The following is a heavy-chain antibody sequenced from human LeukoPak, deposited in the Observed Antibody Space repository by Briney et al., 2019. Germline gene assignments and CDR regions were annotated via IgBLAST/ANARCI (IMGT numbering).Heavy chain of an antibody. CDR3: AGRTVATLKY. J-gene: IGHJ4*02. CDR2: IYHSGST. CDR1: GGSFSGYY. D-gene: IGHD5-12*01. Sequence: SETLSLTCAVYGGSFSGYYWSWIRQPPGKGLEWIGEIYHSGSTNYNPSLKSRVTISVDKSKTQFSLKLSSVTAADTAVYYCAGRTVATLKYWGQGTLVTVSS. V-gene: IGHV4-34*01.